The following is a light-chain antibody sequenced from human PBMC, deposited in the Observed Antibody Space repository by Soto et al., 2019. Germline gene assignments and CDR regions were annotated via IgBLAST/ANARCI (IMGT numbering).Light chain of an antibody. V-gene: IGKV1-5*03. J-gene: IGKJ1*01. CDR3: QQYADYSS. CDR2: KAT. Sequence: DIQMTQSPSTLPASVGDRVTVACRASQSIGSWLAWYQQKPGHAPKLLIYKATTLESDVPSRFSGSGSGTDSTLTIASLHPDDFASYYCQQYADYSSFGQGTRVE. CDR1: QSIGSW.